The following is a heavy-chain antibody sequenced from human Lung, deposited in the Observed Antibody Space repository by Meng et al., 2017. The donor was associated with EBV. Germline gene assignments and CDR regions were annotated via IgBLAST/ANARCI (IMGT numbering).Heavy chain of an antibody. CDR1: GGSSSSGDYD. D-gene: IGHD4-17*01. V-gene: IGHV4-30-4*01. J-gene: IGHJ4*02. CDR2: IYYSGST. Sequence: QESGPGLVKPSHTLSLTCTVSGGSSSSGDYDWSWIRQPPGKGLEGIGYIYYSGSTYYNPSLKSRVTISVDTSKNQFSLKLSSVTAADTAVYYCARGPTTYFDYWGQGTLVTVSS. CDR3: ARGPTTYFDY.